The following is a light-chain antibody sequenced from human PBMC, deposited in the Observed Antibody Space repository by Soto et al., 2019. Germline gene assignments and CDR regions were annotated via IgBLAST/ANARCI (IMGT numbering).Light chain of an antibody. CDR2: EVN. V-gene: IGLV2-8*01. Sequence: QSALTQPPSASGSPGQSVAISCTGTSSDVGGYNYVSWYQQHPGKAPKLMIYEVNKRPSGVPDRFSGSKSGNTASLTVSGHQAEEAADHYCSSYAGSSNVFGTGTKLTVL. CDR1: SSDVGGYNY. J-gene: IGLJ1*01. CDR3: SSYAGSSNV.